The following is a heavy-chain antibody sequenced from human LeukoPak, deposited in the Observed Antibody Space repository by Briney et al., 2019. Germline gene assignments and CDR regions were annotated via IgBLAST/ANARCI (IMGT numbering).Heavy chain of an antibody. V-gene: IGHV4-39*07. J-gene: IGHJ4*02. CDR1: GDSVTSTLYY. D-gene: IGHD4-17*01. CDR3: ARDLGPAYGESGDFDY. CDR2: IYYTGTT. Sequence: KASETLSLTCTVSGDSVTSTLYYWVWLRQPPGKGLEWIGHIYYTGTTYYNPSLKSRVTMSMDSSKNQFSLNLFSVTAADTAVYYCARDLGPAYGESGDFDYWGQGTLVTVSS.